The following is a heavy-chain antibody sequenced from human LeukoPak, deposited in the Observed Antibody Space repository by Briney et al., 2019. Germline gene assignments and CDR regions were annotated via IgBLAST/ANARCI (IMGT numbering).Heavy chain of an antibody. CDR1: GGSISSGSYY. V-gene: IGHV4-61*02. CDR3: ARGRYGRMVRGVIIWPYFDY. Sequence: SQTLSLTCTVSGGSISSGSYYWSWIRQPAGKGLEWIGRIYTSGSTNYNPSLKSRVTISVDTSKNQFSLKLSSVTAADTAVYYCARGRYGRMVRGVIIWPYFDYWGQGTLVTVSS. CDR2: IYTSGST. D-gene: IGHD3-10*01. J-gene: IGHJ4*02.